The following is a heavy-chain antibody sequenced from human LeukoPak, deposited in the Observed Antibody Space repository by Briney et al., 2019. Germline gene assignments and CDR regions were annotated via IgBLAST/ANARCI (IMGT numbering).Heavy chain of an antibody. Sequence: PGGSLRLSCAASGFTVSSNYMSWVRQAPGKGLEWVSVIYSGGSTYYADSVKGRFTISRDNSKNTLYLQMNSLRAEDTAVYYCATGSHYYDSSGYFDYWGQGTLVTVSS. D-gene: IGHD3-22*01. J-gene: IGHJ4*02. V-gene: IGHV3-53*01. CDR2: IYSGGST. CDR3: ATGSHYYDSSGYFDY. CDR1: GFTVSSNY.